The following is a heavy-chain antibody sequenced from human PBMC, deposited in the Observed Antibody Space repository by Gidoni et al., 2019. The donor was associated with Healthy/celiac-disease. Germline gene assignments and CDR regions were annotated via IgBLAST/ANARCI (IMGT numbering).Heavy chain of an antibody. V-gene: IGHV3-30*18. D-gene: IGHD5-12*01. CDR2: ISYDGSNK. J-gene: IGHJ4*02. Sequence: QVQLVESGGGVVQPGRSLRLSCAASGFTFSSYGMHWVRQAPGKGLEWVAVISYDGSNKYYADSVKGRFTISRDNSKNTLYLQMNSLRAEDTAVYYCAKDVTSGYDLGGDWGQGTLVTVSS. CDR3: AKDVTSGYDLGGD. CDR1: GFTFSSYG.